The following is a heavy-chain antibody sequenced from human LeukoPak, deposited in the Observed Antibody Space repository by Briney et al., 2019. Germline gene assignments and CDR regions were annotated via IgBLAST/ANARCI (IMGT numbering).Heavy chain of an antibody. J-gene: IGHJ4*02. CDR3: ARGVGPVEMATITGYYFDY. D-gene: IGHD5-24*01. CDR2: INPNSGGT. Sequence: ASVKVSCKASGYTFTGYYMHWVRQAPGQGLEWMGRINPNSGGTNYAQKFQGRVTMTRDTSISTAYMELSRLRSDDTAVYYCARGVGPVEMATITGYYFDYWGQGTLVTVSS. V-gene: IGHV1-2*06. CDR1: GYTFTGYY.